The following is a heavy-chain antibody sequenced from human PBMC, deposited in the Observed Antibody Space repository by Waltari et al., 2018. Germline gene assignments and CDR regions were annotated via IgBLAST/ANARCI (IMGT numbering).Heavy chain of an antibody. V-gene: IGHV3-15*01. CDR1: GFTFSNAW. Sequence: EVQLVESGGGLVKPGGSLRLSCAASGFTFSNAWMSWVRQAPGKGLEGFGRIKSKTDGGTTDYAAPVKGRFTISRDDSKNTLYLQMNSLKTEDTAVYNCAAAAHYYGMDVWGQGTTVTVSS. CDR2: IKSKTDGGTT. J-gene: IGHJ6*02. CDR3: AAAAHYYGMDV. D-gene: IGHD6-25*01.